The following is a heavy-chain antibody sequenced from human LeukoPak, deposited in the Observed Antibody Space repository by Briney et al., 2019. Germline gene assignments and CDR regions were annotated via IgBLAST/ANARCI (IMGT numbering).Heavy chain of an antibody. CDR2: IGSIGTTR. V-gene: IGHV3-48*03. Sequence: GGSLRLSCAVSGFPFSIYEMNWVRQAPGRGLEWVSNIGSIGTTRYYADSVKGRFSISRDNAKNSLYLQMNSLRVEDTGVYYCALLAVASDFDYWGQRALVTVSS. CDR3: ALLAVASDFDY. J-gene: IGHJ4*02. D-gene: IGHD6-19*01. CDR1: GFPFSIYE.